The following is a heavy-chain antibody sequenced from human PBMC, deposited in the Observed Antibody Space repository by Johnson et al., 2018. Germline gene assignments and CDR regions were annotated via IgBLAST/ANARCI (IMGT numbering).Heavy chain of an antibody. CDR2: ISGSGGST. Sequence: VQLVESGGGLVQPGGSLRLSCAASGFTFSSYAMSWVRQAPGKGLEWVSAISGSGGSTYYADSVKGRFTSSRDNAKTPLYLQMNSLRAEDTAVYYRANLISGYYPVNAFDIWGQGTMVTVSS. CDR3: ANLISGYYPVNAFDI. J-gene: IGHJ3*02. D-gene: IGHD3-22*01. CDR1: GFTFSSYA. V-gene: IGHV3-23*04.